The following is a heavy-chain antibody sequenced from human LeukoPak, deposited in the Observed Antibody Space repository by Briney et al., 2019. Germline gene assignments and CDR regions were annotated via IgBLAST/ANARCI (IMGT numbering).Heavy chain of an antibody. CDR2: INSDGSST. J-gene: IGHJ4*02. CDR3: ARTGAGYGYGYLFWDY. Sequence: GGSLRLSCAASGFTFSSYWMHWVRQAPGKGLVWDSRINSDGSSTSYADSVKGRFTISRDNAKNSLYLQMNSLRAEDTAVYYCARTGAGYGYGYLFWDYWGQGTLVTVSS. D-gene: IGHD5-18*01. CDR1: GFTFSSYW. V-gene: IGHV3-74*01.